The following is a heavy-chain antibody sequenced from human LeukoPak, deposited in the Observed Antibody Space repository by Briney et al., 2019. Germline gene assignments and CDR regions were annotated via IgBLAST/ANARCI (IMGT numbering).Heavy chain of an antibody. J-gene: IGHJ4*02. CDR1: GFTFSDYN. V-gene: IGHV3-21*01. D-gene: IGHD3-10*01. CDR2: ITSGTTYI. Sequence: GGSLRLSCAASGFTFSDYNMNWVRQSPEKGLEWVSSITSGTTYIYYAVSVRGRFTLSRDNAKNSLYLQMNSLRAEDTAVYYCASIVEEFGELLYDYWGQGTLVTVSS. CDR3: ASIVEEFGELLYDY.